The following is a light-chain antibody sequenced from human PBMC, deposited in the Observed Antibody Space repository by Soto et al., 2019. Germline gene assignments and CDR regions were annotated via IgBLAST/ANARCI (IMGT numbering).Light chain of an antibody. J-gene: IGKJ1*01. CDR1: QTISTC. CDR2: AAS. V-gene: IGKV1-39*01. CDR3: QQCLTTPRT. Sequence: DIQMTQFPSSLSASVGDRVTITCRASQTISTCLNWYQQKPGTAPKLLIYAASNLESGVPSRFRGSGSGTYFTLSISSLQPEDFATYYCQQCLTTPRTFGQGTRVEI.